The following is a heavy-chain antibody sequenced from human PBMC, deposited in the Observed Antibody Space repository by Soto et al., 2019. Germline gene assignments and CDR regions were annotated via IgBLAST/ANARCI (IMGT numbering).Heavy chain of an antibody. J-gene: IGHJ6*02. CDR2: ISRSGAET. D-gene: IGHD6-13*01. CDR1: GFTFSSHA. CDR3: AKDLYGSNGEYYGMDV. Sequence: EVQLLESGGGLVQPGGSLRLSCAASGFTFSSHAMTWVCQAPGKGLQWVSTISRSGAETWYADSVKGRFTISRDNSKNTLYLEMNSLRVEDTAVYYCAKDLYGSNGEYYGMDVWGQGTPVTVSS. V-gene: IGHV3-23*01.